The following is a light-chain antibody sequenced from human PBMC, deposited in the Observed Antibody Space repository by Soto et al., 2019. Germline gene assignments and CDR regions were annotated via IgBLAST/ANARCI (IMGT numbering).Light chain of an antibody. V-gene: IGLV2-14*01. CDR3: TSFTSDNLYV. J-gene: IGLJ1*01. CDR1: NSDVGIYDF. CDR2: EVS. Sequence: QSALTQPASVSGTPGQSITISCTGSNSDVGIYDFVSWYQHHPGRAPKLIVSEVSHRPSGVSNRFSGSKSGNTASLTISGLQAEDEADYFCTSFTSDNLYVFGTGTKVTVL.